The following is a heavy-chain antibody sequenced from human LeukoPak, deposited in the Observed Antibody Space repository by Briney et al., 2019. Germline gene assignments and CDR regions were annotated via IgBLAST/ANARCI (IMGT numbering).Heavy chain of an antibody. V-gene: IGHV4-39*07. CDR1: GGSISSSSYY. J-gene: IGHJ6*02. CDR2: IYYSGST. CDR3: ASEIAAAGTWDYYYYYGMDV. Sequence: SETLSLTCTVSGGSISSSSYYWGWIRQPPGKGLEWIGSIYYSGSTYYNPSLKSRVTISVDTSKNQFSLKLSSVTAADTAVYYCASEIAAAGTWDYYYYYGMDVWGQGTTVTVSS. D-gene: IGHD6-13*01.